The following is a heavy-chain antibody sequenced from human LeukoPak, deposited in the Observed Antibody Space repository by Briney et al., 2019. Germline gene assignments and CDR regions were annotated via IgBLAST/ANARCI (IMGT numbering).Heavy chain of an antibody. CDR2: ISYHGSNK. V-gene: IGHV3-30*18. Sequence: GGSLRLSCAASGFTFSSYGMHWVRQAPGKGLEWVAVISYHGSNKYYADSVKGRFTISRDNSKDTLYLRMNSLRAEDTAVYYCTKDTCGGDCYSGGNDYWGQGTLVTVSS. CDR1: GFTFSSYG. CDR3: TKDTCGGDCYSGGNDY. J-gene: IGHJ4*02. D-gene: IGHD2-21*02.